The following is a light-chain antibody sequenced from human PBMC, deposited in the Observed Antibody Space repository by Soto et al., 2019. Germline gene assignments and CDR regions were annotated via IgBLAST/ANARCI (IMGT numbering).Light chain of an antibody. CDR1: QNINNY. J-gene: IGKJ5*01. V-gene: IGKV1-33*01. CDR3: QQYENLPT. CDR2: DAS. Sequence: DIHMTQSPSSLPASIGDRVTISCQASQNINNYLNWYQQKPGRAPKLLIYDASNLEAGVPSRFRGSGSGTDFTFTISRLQTEDIATYYCQQYENLPTFGQGTRLEI.